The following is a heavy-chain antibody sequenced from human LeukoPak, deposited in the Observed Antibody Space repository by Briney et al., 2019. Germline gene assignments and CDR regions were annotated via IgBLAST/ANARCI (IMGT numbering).Heavy chain of an antibody. D-gene: IGHD4-23*01. CDR1: GYTFTSYG. CDR2: ISAYNGNT. J-gene: IGHJ4*02. Sequence: GASVKVPCKASGYTFTSYGISWVRQAPGQGLEWMGWISAYNGNTNYAQKLQGRVTMTTETSTSTAYMELRGLGSDDTAVYYCARSWAHVYGGNLDYWGQGTLVTVSS. CDR3: ARSWAHVYGGNLDY. V-gene: IGHV1-18*01.